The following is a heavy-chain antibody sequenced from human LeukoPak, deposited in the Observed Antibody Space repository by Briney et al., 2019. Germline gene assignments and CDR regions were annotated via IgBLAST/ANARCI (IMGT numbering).Heavy chain of an antibody. CDR3: ATIAYSSSADY. CDR1: GFTFSSYG. J-gene: IGHJ4*02. CDR2: ISYDGSNK. Sequence: QPGGSLRLSCAASGFTFSSYGMHWVRQAPGKGLEWVAVISYDGSNKYYADSVKGRFTISRDNSKNTLYLQMSSLRAEDTAVYYCATIAYSSSADYWGQGTLVTVSS. D-gene: IGHD6-6*01. V-gene: IGHV3-30*03.